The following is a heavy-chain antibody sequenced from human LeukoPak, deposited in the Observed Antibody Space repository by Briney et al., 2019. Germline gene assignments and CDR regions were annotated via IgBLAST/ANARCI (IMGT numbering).Heavy chain of an antibody. V-gene: IGHV3-53*04. J-gene: IGHJ3*01. CDR3: ARDRRGEKDFDV. CDR2: IYADGYT. Sequence: GGSLRLSCAASGISVSNDYMSWVRQAPGKGLEWVSAIYADGYTRDAASVKGRFSIPRHNSKNTVYLQTDNLRPEDTAVYYCARDRRGEKDFDVWGPGTMVTVSS. CDR1: GISVSNDY.